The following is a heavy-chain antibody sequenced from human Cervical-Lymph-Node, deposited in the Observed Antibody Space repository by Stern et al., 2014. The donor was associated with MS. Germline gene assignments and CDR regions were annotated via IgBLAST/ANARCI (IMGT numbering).Heavy chain of an antibody. CDR3: ARRIPPSIDH. D-gene: IGHD2-2*02. Sequence: QVQLVQSGAEVKKPGSSVTISCKASGGTFRTYSYTWVRQAPGQGLEWVGGITPMFGAPNYAQKFQDRVTITADESTTTAYLELTSLRFEDTAVYFCARRIPPSIDHWGQGTLVTVSS. J-gene: IGHJ4*02. V-gene: IGHV1-69*01. CDR1: GGTFRTYS. CDR2: ITPMFGAP.